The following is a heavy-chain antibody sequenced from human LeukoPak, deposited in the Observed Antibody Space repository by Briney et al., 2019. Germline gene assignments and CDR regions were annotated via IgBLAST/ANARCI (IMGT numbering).Heavy chain of an antibody. CDR2: IFYRGST. V-gene: IGHV4-39*01. Sequence: PSDTLSLTCTVSGGSISNSTYDWGWVRQPGGKGLECIGSIFYRGSTYYTPSIKSRVTISVDTSKNQFSLKLTSVTAADTAMYFCARNWVADSFDFWGQGTMVTVSS. D-gene: IGHD6-19*01. CDR1: GGSISNSTYD. J-gene: IGHJ3*01. CDR3: ARNWVADSFDF.